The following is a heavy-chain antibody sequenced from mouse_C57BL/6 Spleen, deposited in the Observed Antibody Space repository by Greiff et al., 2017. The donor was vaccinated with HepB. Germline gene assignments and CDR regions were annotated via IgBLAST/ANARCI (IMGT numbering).Heavy chain of an antibody. CDR2: INPGSGGT. D-gene: IGHD1-1*01. CDR3: ARFDYYGSSYDY. Sequence: QVQLKQSGAELVRPGTSVKVSCKASGYAFTNYLIEWVKQRPGQGLEWIGVINPGSGGTNYNEKFKGKATLTADKSSSTAYMQLSSLTSEDSAVYFCARFDYYGSSYDYWGQGTTLTVSS. CDR1: GYAFTNYL. V-gene: IGHV1-54*01. J-gene: IGHJ2*01.